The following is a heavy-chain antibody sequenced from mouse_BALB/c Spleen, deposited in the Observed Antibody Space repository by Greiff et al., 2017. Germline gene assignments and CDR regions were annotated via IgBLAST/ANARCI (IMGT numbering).Heavy chain of an antibody. V-gene: IGHV7-3*02. J-gene: IGHJ3*01. CDR3: ARDRGDDGAWFAY. CDR2: IRNKANGYTT. CDR1: GFTFTDYY. D-gene: IGHD2-12*01. Sequence: EVKLVESGGGLVQPGGSLRLSCATSGFTFTDYYMSWVRQPPGKALEWLGFIRNKANGYTTEYSASVKGRFTISRDNSQSILYLQMNTLRAEDSATYYCARDRGDDGAWFAYWGQGTLVTVSA.